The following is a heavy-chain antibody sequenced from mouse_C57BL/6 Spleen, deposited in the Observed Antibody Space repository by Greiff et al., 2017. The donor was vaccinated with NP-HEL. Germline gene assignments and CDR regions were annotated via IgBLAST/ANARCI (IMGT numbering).Heavy chain of an antibody. V-gene: IGHV5-4*03. CDR2: ISDGGSFT. D-gene: IGHD1-1*01. CDR1: GFTFSSYA. J-gene: IGHJ2*01. Sequence: EVKLVESGGGLVKPGGSLKLSCAASGFTFSSYAMSWVRQTPEKRLEWVATISDGGSFTYYPDNVKGRFTFSRDNAKNNLYLQMSHLKSEDTAIYYCASYYYGSSYDYFDYWGQGTTLTVSS. CDR3: ASYYYGSSYDYFDY.